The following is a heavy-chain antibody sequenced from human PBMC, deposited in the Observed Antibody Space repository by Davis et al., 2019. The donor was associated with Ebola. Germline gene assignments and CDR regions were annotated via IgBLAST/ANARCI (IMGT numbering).Heavy chain of an antibody. Sequence: PGGSLRLSCAASGFTFSSYSMNWVRQAPGKGLEWVSSISSSSSYIYYADSVKGRFTISRDNAKNSLYLQMNSLRAEDTAVYYCARSLYDILTGPHDAFDIWGQGTMVTVSS. CDR1: GFTFSSYS. V-gene: IGHV3-21*01. D-gene: IGHD3-9*01. CDR2: ISSSSSYI. J-gene: IGHJ3*02. CDR3: ARSLYDILTGPHDAFDI.